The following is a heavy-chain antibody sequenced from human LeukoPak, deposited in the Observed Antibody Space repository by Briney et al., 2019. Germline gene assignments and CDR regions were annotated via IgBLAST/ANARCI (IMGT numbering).Heavy chain of an antibody. CDR2: ISSSSSYI. D-gene: IGHD5-18*01. CDR3: ARDEWDTAMVGYYYYYGMDV. J-gene: IGHJ6*02. V-gene: IGHV3-21*01. CDR1: GFTFSSYA. Sequence: PGGSLRLSCAASGFTFSSYAMHWVRQAPGKGLEWVSSISSSSSYIYYADSVKGRFTISRDNAKNSLYLQMNSLRAEDTAVYYCARDEWDTAMVGYYYYYGMDVWGQGTTVTVSS.